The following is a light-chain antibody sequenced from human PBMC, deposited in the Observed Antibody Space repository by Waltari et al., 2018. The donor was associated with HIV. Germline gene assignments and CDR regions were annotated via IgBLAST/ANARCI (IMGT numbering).Light chain of an antibody. J-gene: IGLJ2*01. CDR1: SSDVGSYNL. V-gene: IGLV2-23*01. Sequence: SALTQPASVSGSPGQSITIPCTGTSSDVGSYNLVSWYQQHPGKAPKLMIYEGSKRPSGVSNRFSGSKSGNTASLTISGLQAEDEADYYCCSYAGSSTSVVFGGGTKLTVL. CDR3: CSYAGSSTSVV. CDR2: EGS.